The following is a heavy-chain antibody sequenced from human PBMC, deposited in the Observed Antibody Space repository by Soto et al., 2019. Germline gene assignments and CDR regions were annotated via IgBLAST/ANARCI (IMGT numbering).Heavy chain of an antibody. CDR1: GGSISSSNW. V-gene: IGHV4-4*02. J-gene: IGHJ6*02. Sequence: PSETLSLTCAVSGGSISSSNWWSWVRQPPGKGLEWIGEIYHSGSTNYNPSLKSRVTISVDKSKNQFSLKLSSVTAADTAVYYCARGDSSSSSYYYYYGMDVWGQGTTVTVS. CDR2: IYHSGST. D-gene: IGHD6-6*01. CDR3: ARGDSSSSSYYYYYGMDV.